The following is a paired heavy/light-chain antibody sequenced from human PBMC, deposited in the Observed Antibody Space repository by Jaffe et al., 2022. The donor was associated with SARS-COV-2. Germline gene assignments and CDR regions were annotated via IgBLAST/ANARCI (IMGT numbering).Heavy chain of an antibody. CDR3: MVITGDY. CDR2: VKSEAYGGTT. Sequence: EVHLVESGGGLVKPGGSLRLSCAASGFTFINAWMTWVRQAPGKGLEWLGHVKSEAYGGTTDYAAPVKGRFTISRDDSQETVYLQMNSLKTEDTAVYYCMVITGDYWGQGTLVTVSS. CDR1: GFTFINAW. D-gene: IGHD1-20*01. V-gene: IGHV3-15*01. J-gene: IGHJ4*02.
Light chain of an antibody. J-gene: IGKJ1*01. CDR2: GAS. CDR3: LQYNSPPRT. Sequence: DIQMTQSPSSLSASVGDRVTITCRASQDIRNDLGWYQQKPGKAPKGLIYGASSLQSGVPSRFSGSASGTEFTLTISSLQPEDFATYYCLQYNSPPRTFGQGTKVEIK. CDR1: QDIRND. V-gene: IGKV1-17*01.